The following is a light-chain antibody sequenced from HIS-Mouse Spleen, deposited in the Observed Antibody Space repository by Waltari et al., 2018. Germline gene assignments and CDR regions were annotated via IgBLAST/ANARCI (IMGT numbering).Light chain of an antibody. CDR2: KDS. CDR3: QSADSSGTDRV. Sequence: SYELTQPPSVSVSPGQTARITCSGDALPKQYAYWYQQKPGQAPVLVIYKDSERPSGILEGFSGSSSGTTVTLTISGVQAEDEADYYCQSADSSGTDRVFGGGTKLTVL. CDR1: ALPKQY. J-gene: IGLJ3*02. V-gene: IGLV3-25*03.